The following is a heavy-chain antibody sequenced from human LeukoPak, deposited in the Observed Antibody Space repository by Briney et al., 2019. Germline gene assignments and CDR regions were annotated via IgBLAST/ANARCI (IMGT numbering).Heavy chain of an antibody. CDR2: MNPNSGNT. CDR3: ARAPDDYVWGSYRYTQAWFDP. J-gene: IGHJ5*02. Sequence: ASVKVSCKASGYTFTSYDINWVRQATGQGLEWMGWMNPNSGNTGYAQKFQGRVTMTRNTSISTAYMELSSLRSEDTAVYYCARAPDDYVWGSYRYTQAWFDPWGQGTLVTVSS. V-gene: IGHV1-8*01. D-gene: IGHD3-16*02. CDR1: GYTFTSYD.